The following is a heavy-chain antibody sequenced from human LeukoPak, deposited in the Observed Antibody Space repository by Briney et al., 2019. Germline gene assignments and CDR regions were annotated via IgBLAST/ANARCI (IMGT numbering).Heavy chain of an antibody. CDR3: AKGDTVAVTAYYFDY. J-gene: IGHJ4*02. Sequence: PGGSLRLSCVVSGITFSSYAMTWVRQAPGKGLEWVSIISGSGGSKNYADSVKGRFTISRDNSKNTVYLQMNSLRTEDTAIYYCAKGDTVAVTAYYFDYWGQGTLVTVSS. V-gene: IGHV3-23*01. CDR1: GITFSSYA. D-gene: IGHD2-21*02. CDR2: ISGSGGSK.